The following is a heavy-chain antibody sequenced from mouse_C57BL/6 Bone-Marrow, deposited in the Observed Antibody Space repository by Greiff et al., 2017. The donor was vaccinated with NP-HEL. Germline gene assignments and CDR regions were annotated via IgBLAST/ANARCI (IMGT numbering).Heavy chain of an antibody. J-gene: IGHJ1*03. CDR2: IRSKSNNYAT. V-gene: IGHV10-1*01. CDR1: GFSFNTYA. D-gene: IGHD4-1*01. CDR3: VRDGLGYFDV. Sequence: GGGLVQPKGSLKLSCAASGFSFNTYAMNWVRQAPGKGLEWVARIRSKSNNYATYYADSVKDRFTISRDDSESMLYLQMNNLKTEDTAMYYCVRDGLGYFDVWGTGTTVTVSS.